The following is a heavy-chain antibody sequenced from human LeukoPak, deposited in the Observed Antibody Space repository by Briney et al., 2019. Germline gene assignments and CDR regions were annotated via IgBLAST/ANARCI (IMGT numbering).Heavy chain of an antibody. D-gene: IGHD5-12*01. CDR1: VYTFTFYY. J-gene: IGHJ4*02. CDR2: INPKSGGT. CDR3: ASVTLSAYDGDY. V-gene: IGHV1-2*02. Sequence: ASVTVSCKASVYTFTFYYMHWVRQAPGQGLEWMGWINPKSGGTNYAQKFQGRVTMTRDTAISTAYMELSRLRSDDTAVYYCASVTLSAYDGDYRGQGTLVTVSS.